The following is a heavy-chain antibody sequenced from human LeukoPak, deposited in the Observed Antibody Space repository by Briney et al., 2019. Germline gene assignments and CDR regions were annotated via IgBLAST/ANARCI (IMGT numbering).Heavy chain of an antibody. J-gene: IGHJ3*02. V-gene: IGHV4-59*01. D-gene: IGHD4-17*01. CDR2: IHYSGST. Sequence: SGTLSLTCTVSGGSISSYYWSWIRQPPGKGLGWIGYIHYSGSTNYNPSLKSRITMSIDTSKNQVSLKLSSVTAADTAVYFCARSGDYGALWIWGQGTMVTVSS. CDR3: ARSGDYGALWI. CDR1: GGSISSYY.